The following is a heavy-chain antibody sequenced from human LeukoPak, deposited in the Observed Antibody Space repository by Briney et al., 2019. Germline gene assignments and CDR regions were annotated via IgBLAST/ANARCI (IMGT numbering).Heavy chain of an antibody. Sequence: SETLSLTCTISGGSISSYYWSWIRQPPGKGLEWIGYIYYSGSTNYNPSLKSRVTISVDTSKNQFSLKLSSVTAADTAVYYCARHSNYLYFDYWGQGTLVTVSS. CDR3: ARHSNYLYFDY. CDR1: GGSISSYY. V-gene: IGHV4-59*01. J-gene: IGHJ4*02. CDR2: IYYSGST. D-gene: IGHD4-11*01.